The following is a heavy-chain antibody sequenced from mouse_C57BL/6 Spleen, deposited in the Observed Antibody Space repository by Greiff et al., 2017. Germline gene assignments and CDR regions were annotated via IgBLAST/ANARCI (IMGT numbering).Heavy chain of an antibody. Sequence: QVQLQQSGAELARPGASVKLSCKASGYTFTSSGISWVKQRTGQGLEWIGEIYPRSGNTYYNEKFKGKATLTADKSSSTAYMELRSLTSEDSAVYFCARERDYYGSSDWYFDVWGTGTTVTVSS. CDR2: IYPRSGNT. V-gene: IGHV1-81*01. CDR1: GYTFTSSG. D-gene: IGHD1-1*01. CDR3: ARERDYYGSSDWYFDV. J-gene: IGHJ1*03.